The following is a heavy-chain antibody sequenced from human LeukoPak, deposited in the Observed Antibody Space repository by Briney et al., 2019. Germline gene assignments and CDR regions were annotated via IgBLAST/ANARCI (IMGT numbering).Heavy chain of an antibody. V-gene: IGHV4-34*01. D-gene: IGHD4-17*01. Sequence: SEALSLTCAVYGGSFSGYYWSWIRQPPGKGLEWIGEINHSGSTNYNPSLKSRVTISVDTSKNQFSLKLSSVTAADTAVYYCARFTYGDYDYWGQGTLVTVSS. CDR2: INHSGST. CDR1: GGSFSGYY. CDR3: ARFTYGDYDY. J-gene: IGHJ4*02.